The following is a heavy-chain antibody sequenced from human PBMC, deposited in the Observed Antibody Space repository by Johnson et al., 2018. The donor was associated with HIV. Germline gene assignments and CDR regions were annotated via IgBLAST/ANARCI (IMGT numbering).Heavy chain of an antibody. Sequence: QVQLVESGGGVVQPGRSLRLSCAASGFTFSSYAMHWVRQAPGQGLEWVAVISYDGSNKYSAHSVYGRFTISRDISKTTLYLQRNSLRAEDTAVYSCARASHSSGWYGRLGDAFDIWGQGTMVTVSS. D-gene: IGHD6-19*01. J-gene: IGHJ3*02. CDR1: GFTFSSYA. CDR3: ARASHSSGWYGRLGDAFDI. V-gene: IGHV3-30-3*01. CDR2: ISYDGSNK.